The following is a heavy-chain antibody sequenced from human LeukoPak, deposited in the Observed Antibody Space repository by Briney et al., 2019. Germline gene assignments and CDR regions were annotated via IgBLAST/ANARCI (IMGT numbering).Heavy chain of an antibody. J-gene: IGHJ6*02. D-gene: IGHD6-13*01. CDR3: AKDSLDSSSWYNHYYYGMDV. V-gene: IGHV3-74*01. CDR2: INSDGSST. CDR1: GFTFSSYW. Sequence: GGSLRLSCAASGFTFSSYWLHWVRQAPGKGLVWVSRINSDGSSTSYADSVKGRFTISRDNAKNTLYLQMNSLRAEDTAVYYCAKDSLDSSSWYNHYYYGMDVWGQGTTVTVSS.